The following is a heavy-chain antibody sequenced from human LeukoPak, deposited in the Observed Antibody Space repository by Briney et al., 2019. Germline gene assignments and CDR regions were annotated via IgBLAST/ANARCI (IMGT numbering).Heavy chain of an antibody. CDR1: GYTLTELS. CDR3: ARWGSTSCYDY. J-gene: IGHJ4*02. CDR2: ISTNGDST. Sequence: ASVKVSCKVSGYTLTELSMHWVRQAPGKGLEYVSAISTNGDSTYYADSVKGRFTISRDNSKNTLFLQMGSLRADDMAVYYCARWGSTSCYDYWGQGTLVTVSS. V-gene: IGHV3-64*02. D-gene: IGHD2-2*01.